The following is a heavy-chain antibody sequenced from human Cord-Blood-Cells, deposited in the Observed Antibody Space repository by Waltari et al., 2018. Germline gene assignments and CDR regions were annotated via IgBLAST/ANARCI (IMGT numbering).Heavy chain of an antibody. CDR3: ARTMVVTALEGYYFDY. J-gene: IGHJ4*02. CDR2: INHSGST. Sequence: QVQLQQWGAGLLKPSETLSLTCAVSGGSFSGYYWSWIRQPPGKGLEWIGEINHSGSTNYNPSLKSRVTISVDKSKNQFSLKLSSVTAADTAVYYCARTMVVTALEGYYFDYWGQGTLVTVSS. D-gene: IGHD2-21*02. V-gene: IGHV4-34*01. CDR1: GGSFSGYY.